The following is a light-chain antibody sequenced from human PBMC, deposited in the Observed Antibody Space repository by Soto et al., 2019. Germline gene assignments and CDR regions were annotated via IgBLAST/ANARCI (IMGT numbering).Light chain of an antibody. CDR1: QSITTW. V-gene: IGKV1-5*01. Sequence: DIQMTQSPSTVSAYVGDSVTITCRASQSITTWLAWYQQRPGKAPKLLIYDVSSLQSGVPSRFSGSGSGTEFTLTISILQPDDFATYYGQHYKMYSPWTFGQGTKVEIK. CDR3: QHYKMYSPWT. J-gene: IGKJ1*01. CDR2: DVS.